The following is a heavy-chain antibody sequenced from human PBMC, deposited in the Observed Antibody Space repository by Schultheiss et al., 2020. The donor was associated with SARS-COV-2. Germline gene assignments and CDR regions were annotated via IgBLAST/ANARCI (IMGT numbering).Heavy chain of an antibody. CDR2: IYSGGST. Sequence: GGSLRLSCAASGFTVSSNYMSWVRQAPGKGLEWVSVIYSGGSTYYADSVKGRFTISRDKSKNTLYLQMNSLRAEDTAVYYCAREGAAAAPDYWGQGTLVTVSS. CDR1: GFTVSSNY. CDR3: AREGAAAAPDY. J-gene: IGHJ4*02. V-gene: IGHV3-66*02. D-gene: IGHD6-13*01.